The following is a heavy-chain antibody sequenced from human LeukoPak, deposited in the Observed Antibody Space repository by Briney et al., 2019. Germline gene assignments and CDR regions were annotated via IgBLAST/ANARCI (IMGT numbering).Heavy chain of an antibody. Sequence: QPGGTLRLSCAASGFTFSSYGMSWVRQAPGKGLEWVSAISGSGGSTYYADSVKGRFTISRDNSKNSLYLQMNSLRTEDTALYYCAKDIGPTYGSGSEGGYFDYWGQGTLVTVSS. V-gene: IGHV3-23*01. CDR2: ISGSGGST. D-gene: IGHD3-10*01. CDR1: GFTFSSYG. J-gene: IGHJ4*02. CDR3: AKDIGPTYGSGSEGGYFDY.